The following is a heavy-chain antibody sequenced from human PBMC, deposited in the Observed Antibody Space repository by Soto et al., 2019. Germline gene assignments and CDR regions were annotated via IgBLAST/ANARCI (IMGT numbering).Heavy chain of an antibody. CDR1: GYTFTGYS. CDR2: INPNSGGT. J-gene: IGHJ4*02. CDR3: AGALAKGGGSAGFDY. D-gene: IGHD2-15*01. V-gene: IGHV1-2*02. Sequence: QVQLVQSGAEVKKPGASVKVSCKASGYTFTGYSMHWVRQAPGQGLEWMGWINPNSGGTKYPQKVQGRVSMTRDTSITTVYMSLTGLKSDDTAVYYCAGALAKGGGSAGFDYWGQGTLVAVSS.